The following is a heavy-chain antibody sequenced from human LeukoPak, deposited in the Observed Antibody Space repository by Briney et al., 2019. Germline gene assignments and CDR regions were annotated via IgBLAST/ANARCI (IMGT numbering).Heavy chain of an antibody. CDR1: GYTFTSYY. Sequence: GASVKVSCKASGYTFTSYYMHWVRQAPGRGLEWMGIINPSGGSTSYAQKFQGRVTMTRDMSTSTVYMELSSLRSEDTAVYYCARDGYYYDSSGYPYYCYMDVWGKGTTVTVSS. CDR3: ARDGYYYDSSGYPYYCYMDV. CDR2: INPSGGST. D-gene: IGHD3-22*01. J-gene: IGHJ6*03. V-gene: IGHV1-46*01.